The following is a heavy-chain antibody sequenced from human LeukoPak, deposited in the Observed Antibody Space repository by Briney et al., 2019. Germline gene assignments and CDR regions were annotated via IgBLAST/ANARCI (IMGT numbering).Heavy chain of an antibody. CDR2: IYYSGGT. D-gene: IGHD5-18*01. V-gene: IGHV4-30-4*07. J-gene: IGHJ6*03. Sequence: PSETLSLTCAVSGGSISSGGYSWSWIRQPPGKGLEWIGYIYYSGGTYYNPSLKSRVTISVDTSKNQFSLKLSSVTAADTAVYYCARDFGYSYGYGYYYYYYMDVWGKGTTVTISS. CDR3: ARDFGYSYGYGYYYYYYMDV. CDR1: GGSISSGGYS.